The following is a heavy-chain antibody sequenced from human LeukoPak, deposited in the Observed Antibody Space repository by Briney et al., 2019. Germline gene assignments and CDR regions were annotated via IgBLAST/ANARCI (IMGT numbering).Heavy chain of an antibody. D-gene: IGHD6-13*01. V-gene: IGHV3-30*04. Sequence: GGSLRLSCAASGFTFSSYSMHWVRQAPGKGLGWVGGIRQDGSDQYYADSVKGQFIISRDNSKNTLYLQMNSLRAEDTALYYCARETQQRQLSNPFEIWGQGTMVTVSS. J-gene: IGHJ3*02. CDR1: GFTFSSYS. CDR2: IRQDGSDQ. CDR3: ARETQQRQLSNPFEI.